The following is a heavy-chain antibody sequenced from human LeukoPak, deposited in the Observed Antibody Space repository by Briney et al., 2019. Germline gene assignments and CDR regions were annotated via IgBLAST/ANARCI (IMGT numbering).Heavy chain of an antibody. CDR1: AYSFTTYY. J-gene: IGHJ4*02. CDR2: INPSGGGT. CDR3: ARVKPSSSGHDY. Sequence: ASVKVSCKASAYSFTTYYMHWVRQAPGQGLEWMGIINPSGGGTNYAQKFQDRVTMTRDTSTSTVYMDLSSLRSEDTAVYYCARVKPSSSGHDYWGQGTLLTVSS. D-gene: IGHD6-19*01. V-gene: IGHV1-46*03.